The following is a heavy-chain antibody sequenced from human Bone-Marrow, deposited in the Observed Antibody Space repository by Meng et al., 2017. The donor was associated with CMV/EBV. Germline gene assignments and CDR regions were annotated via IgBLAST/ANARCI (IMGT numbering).Heavy chain of an antibody. J-gene: IGHJ6*02. CDR1: GFTFSSYW. Sequence: GESLKISCAASGFTFSSYWMHWVRQDPGKGLVWVSRINRDGSSTSYADSVKGRFTISRYNAKNTLYLQMNSLRAEDTAVYYCARDVHCSSTSCYPHYYYYYGMDVWGQGTTVTVSS. D-gene: IGHD2-2*01. CDR3: ARDVHCSSTSCYPHYYYYYGMDV. CDR2: INRDGSST. V-gene: IGHV3-74*01.